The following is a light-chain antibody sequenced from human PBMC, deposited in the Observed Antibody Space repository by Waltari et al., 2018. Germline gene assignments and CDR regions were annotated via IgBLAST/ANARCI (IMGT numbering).Light chain of an antibody. J-gene: IGKJ4*01. V-gene: IGKV1-39*01. CDR3: QQSFNRPPT. CDR1: QSIRGY. CDR2: AAS. Sequence: DIDMTQSASSLSASVGDRVTITRRESQSIRGYLHWYQQKPGRAPRLLIFAASNLQSGVPSRFSGSGSGTDFTLTISSLQPEDFATYYCQQSFNRPPTFGGGTKVEVK.